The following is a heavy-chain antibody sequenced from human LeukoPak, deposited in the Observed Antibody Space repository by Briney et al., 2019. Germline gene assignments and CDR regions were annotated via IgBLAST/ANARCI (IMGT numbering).Heavy chain of an antibody. CDR2: IFYSGST. J-gene: IGHJ4*02. D-gene: IGHD1-26*01. CDR3: ARGYSGSYYGV. V-gene: IGHV4-59*01. CDR1: GGSLSNYY. Sequence: PSETLSLTCTVSGGSLSNYYWSWIRQPPGKGLEWIGYIFYSGSTNYNPSLQSRVTISVDTSKNQFSLQLSSVTAADTAVYYCARGYSGSYYGVWGQGTLVTVSS.